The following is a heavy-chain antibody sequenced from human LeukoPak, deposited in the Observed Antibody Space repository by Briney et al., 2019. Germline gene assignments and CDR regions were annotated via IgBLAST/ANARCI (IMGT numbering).Heavy chain of an antibody. CDR1: GFPFNSYA. CDR2: ISGTSGNT. J-gene: IGHJ4*02. CDR3: AKFRADSSGWPFDY. V-gene: IGHV3-23*01. Sequence: GRSLRLSCAASGFPFNSYALNWVRQAPGKGLEWVSSISGTSGNTYYADSVKGRFAISRDNSKDTLYLQMNSLRAEDTAIYYCAKFRADSSGWPFDYWGQGTLVTVSS. D-gene: IGHD6-19*01.